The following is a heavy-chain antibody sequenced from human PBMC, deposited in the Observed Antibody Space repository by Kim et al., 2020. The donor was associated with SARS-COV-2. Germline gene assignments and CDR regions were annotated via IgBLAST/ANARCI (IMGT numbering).Heavy chain of an antibody. D-gene: IGHD3-10*01. CDR2: ISAYNGNT. Sequence: ASVKVSCKASGYTFTSYGISWVRQAPGQGLEWMGWISAYNGNTNYAQKLQGRVTMTTDTSTSTAYMELRSLRSDDTAGYYCARDPYGSGSYFATTDYGMDVWGQGTTVTVSS. CDR1: GYTFTSYG. J-gene: IGHJ6*02. V-gene: IGHV1-18*01. CDR3: ARDPYGSGSYFATTDYGMDV.